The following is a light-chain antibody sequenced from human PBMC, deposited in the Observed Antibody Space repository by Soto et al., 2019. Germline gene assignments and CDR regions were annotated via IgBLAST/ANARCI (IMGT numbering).Light chain of an antibody. J-gene: IGKJ4*01. V-gene: IGKV2-28*01. CDR3: MQAIQTPT. Sequence: DIVMTQSPLSLPVTPGEPASISCRSSQSLLHRNGYNYLDWYLQKPGQSPQLLIYLGSNRASGVPDRFSGSGSGTDCTLEISRVEAEDVGVYYCMQAIQTPTFGGGTKVEIK. CDR1: QSLLHRNGYNY. CDR2: LGS.